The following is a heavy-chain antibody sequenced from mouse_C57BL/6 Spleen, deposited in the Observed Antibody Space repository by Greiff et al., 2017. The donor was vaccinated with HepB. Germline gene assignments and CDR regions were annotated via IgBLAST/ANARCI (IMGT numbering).Heavy chain of an antibody. Sequence: VQLQQSGPELVKPGASVKISCKASGYAFSSSWMNWVKQRPGKGLEWIGRIYPGDGDTNYNGKFKGKATLTADKSSSTAYMQLSSLTSEDSAVYFCASPYYDYDQGYYYAMDYWGQGTSVTVSS. CDR3: ASPYYDYDQGYYYAMDY. V-gene: IGHV1-82*01. D-gene: IGHD2-4*01. CDR1: GYAFSSSW. CDR2: IYPGDGDT. J-gene: IGHJ4*01.